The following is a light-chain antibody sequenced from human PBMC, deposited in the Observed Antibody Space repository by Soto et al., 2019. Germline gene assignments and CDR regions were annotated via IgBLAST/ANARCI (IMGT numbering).Light chain of an antibody. CDR3: QQFNSSSPT. V-gene: IGKV1-13*02. CDR1: QGISSA. J-gene: IGKJ1*01. Sequence: AIQLTQSPSSLSASVGDRVTITCRASQGISSALAWYQQKPGKAPKLLIYDASSLESGVPSRFSGRGSGTDFTLTISSLQPEDFATYYCQQFNSSSPTFGQGTKVEIK. CDR2: DAS.